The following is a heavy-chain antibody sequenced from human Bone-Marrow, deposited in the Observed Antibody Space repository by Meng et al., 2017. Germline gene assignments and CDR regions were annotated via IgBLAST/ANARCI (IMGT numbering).Heavy chain of an antibody. CDR3: SGHVDY. CDR2: MKSNVDGGTV. Sequence: DVQLVESWRVLVKPCGSLRLSCAGSGFIFSNAWMTTVCQAPGKGLEWIGRMKSNVDGGTVDYAAAVKGRFFISRDDSENTFYLQMNSLKTEDTAVYYCSGHVDYWGHGTLVTVSS. V-gene: IGHV3-15*01. J-gene: IGHJ4*01. CDR1: GFIFSNAW.